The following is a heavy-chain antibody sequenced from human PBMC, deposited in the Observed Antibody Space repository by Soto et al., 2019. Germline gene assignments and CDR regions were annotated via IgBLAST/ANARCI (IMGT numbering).Heavy chain of an antibody. D-gene: IGHD3-16*02. V-gene: IGHV1-2*02. CDR1: GYTFTGYY. Sequence: ASVKVSCKASGYTFTGYYMHWVRQATGQGLEWMGWINPNSGGTNYAQKFQGRVTMTRDTSISTAYMELSRMRSDDTAMYYCASDGSLSPPSLSYFDHWGQGTLVTVSS. CDR3: ASDGSLSPPSLSYFDH. J-gene: IGHJ4*02. CDR2: INPNSGGT.